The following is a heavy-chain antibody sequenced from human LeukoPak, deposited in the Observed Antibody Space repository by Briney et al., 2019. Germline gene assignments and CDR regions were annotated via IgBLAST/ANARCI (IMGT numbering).Heavy chain of an antibody. CDR3: ARGDGFNWVYFEY. Sequence: AGGSLRLSCAASGFTFSSYAMSWVRQAPGKGLEWVSAISGSGGSTYYADSVKGRFTISRDNSKNTLYLQMNSLRAEDTAVYYCARGDGFNWVYFEYWGQGTLVTVSS. J-gene: IGHJ4*02. D-gene: IGHD5-24*01. CDR1: GFTFSSYA. CDR2: ISGSGGST. V-gene: IGHV3-23*01.